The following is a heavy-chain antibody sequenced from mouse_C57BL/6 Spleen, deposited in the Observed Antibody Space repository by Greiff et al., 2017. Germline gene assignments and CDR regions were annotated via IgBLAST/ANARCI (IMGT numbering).Heavy chain of an antibody. CDR2: IRNKANGYTT. Sequence: EVKLVESGGGLVQPGGSLSLSCAASGFTFTDYYMSWVRQPPGKALEWLGFIRNKANGYTTEYSASVKGRFTISRDNSQSILYLQMNALRAEDSATYYCAKTVVDAMDYWGQGTSVTVSS. D-gene: IGHD1-1*01. CDR1: GFTFTDYY. V-gene: IGHV7-3*01. CDR3: AKTVVDAMDY. J-gene: IGHJ4*01.